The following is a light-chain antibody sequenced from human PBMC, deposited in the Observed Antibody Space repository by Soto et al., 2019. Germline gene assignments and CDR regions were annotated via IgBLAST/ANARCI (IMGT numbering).Light chain of an antibody. V-gene: IGLV2-23*02. CDR3: SSYVGNSTWV. CDR2: EVT. Sequence: QSALTQPPSASGSPGQSVTISCTGTSSDVGSYKLVSWYQQHPGKAPKLMIYEVTKRPSGVSNRFSGSKSGNTASLTVSGLQAEDEADYYCSSYVGNSTWVFGGGTKVTVL. J-gene: IGLJ3*02. CDR1: SSDVGSYKL.